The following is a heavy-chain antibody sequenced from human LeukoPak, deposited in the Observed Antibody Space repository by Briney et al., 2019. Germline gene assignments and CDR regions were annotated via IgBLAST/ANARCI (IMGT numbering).Heavy chain of an antibody. V-gene: IGHV1-2*02. Sequence: ASVKVSCKASGYTFTGYYMHWVRQAPGQGREWMGWINPNSGGTNYAQKFQGRVTMTRDTSISTAYMELSRLRSDDTAVYYCAREKEMATILQGFDYWGQGTLVTVSS. J-gene: IGHJ4*02. D-gene: IGHD5-24*01. CDR3: AREKEMATILQGFDY. CDR2: INPNSGGT. CDR1: GYTFTGYY.